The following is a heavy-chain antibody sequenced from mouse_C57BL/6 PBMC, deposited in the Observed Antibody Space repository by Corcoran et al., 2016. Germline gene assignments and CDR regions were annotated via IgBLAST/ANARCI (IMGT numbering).Heavy chain of an antibody. Sequence: QIQLVQSGPELKKPGETVKISCKASGYTWTTYGMSWVKQDPGKGFKWMGGINTYSGVPTYADDFKGRFAFSFENSASTAYLQINNLKNEETATYVCARDYYGSSYAMDYWGQGTSVTVSS. CDR3: ARDYYGSSYAMDY. CDR2: INTYSGVP. D-gene: IGHD1-1*01. J-gene: IGHJ4*01. V-gene: IGHV9-3*01. CDR1: GYTWTTYG.